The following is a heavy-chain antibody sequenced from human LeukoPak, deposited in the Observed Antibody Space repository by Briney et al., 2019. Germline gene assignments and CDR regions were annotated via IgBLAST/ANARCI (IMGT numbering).Heavy chain of an antibody. Sequence: GGSLRLSCAASGFTVSSTCLSWVRQAPGEGLEWVSFIYIGDNTYYADSVKGRFTISRDNSKNTLYLQMDSLRAEDTAVYYCARDGGSGTYSDATIYYGMDVWGQGTTVTVSS. D-gene: IGHD3-10*01. J-gene: IGHJ6*02. CDR2: IYIGDNT. V-gene: IGHV3-53*01. CDR3: ARDGGSGTYSDATIYYGMDV. CDR1: GFTVSSTC.